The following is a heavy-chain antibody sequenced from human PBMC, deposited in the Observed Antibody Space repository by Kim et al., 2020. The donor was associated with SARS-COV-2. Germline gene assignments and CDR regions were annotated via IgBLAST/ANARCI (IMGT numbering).Heavy chain of an antibody. CDR1: GGSISSGDSY. V-gene: IGHV4-30-4*01. J-gene: IGHJ3*01. CDR3: ARDQSLVGGTVDAFEF. D-gene: IGHD1-26*01. Sequence: SETLSLTCTVSGGSISSGDSYWIWIRQPPGKGLEWIAYIYYSGSTYYNPSLKSRVTISVDTSKNQFSLKLSSVTAADTAGYYCARDQSLVGGTVDAFEFWGQGTMVTVSP. CDR2: IYYSGST.